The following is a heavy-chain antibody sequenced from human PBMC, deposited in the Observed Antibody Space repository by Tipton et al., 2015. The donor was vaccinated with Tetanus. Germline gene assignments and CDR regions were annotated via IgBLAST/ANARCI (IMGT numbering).Heavy chain of an antibody. D-gene: IGHD3-22*01. Sequence: TLSLTCTVSGGSISSYYWSWIRQHPGKGLEWIGYIYYSGSTYYNPSLKSRVTISVDTSKNQFSLKLSSVTAADTAVYYCARAVGYYYDSSGYPAEYFQHWGQGTLVTVSS. J-gene: IGHJ1*01. CDR2: IYYSGST. V-gene: IGHV4-31*03. CDR3: ARAVGYYYDSSGYPAEYFQH. CDR1: GGSISSYY.